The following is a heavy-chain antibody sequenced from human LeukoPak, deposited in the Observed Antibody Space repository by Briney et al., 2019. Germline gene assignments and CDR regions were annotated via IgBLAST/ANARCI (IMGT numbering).Heavy chain of an antibody. CDR3: ARDYSSSWYVRKYFDY. CDR1: GFTISSYA. V-gene: IGHV3-30*01. D-gene: IGHD6-13*01. Sequence: GGSLRLSCAASGFTISSYAMHWVRQAPGKGLEWVAVLSYDGSNKYYADSVKGRFTISRDNSKNTLYLQMNSLRAEDTAVYYCARDYSSSWYVRKYFDYWGQGTLVTVSS. J-gene: IGHJ4*02. CDR2: LSYDGSNK.